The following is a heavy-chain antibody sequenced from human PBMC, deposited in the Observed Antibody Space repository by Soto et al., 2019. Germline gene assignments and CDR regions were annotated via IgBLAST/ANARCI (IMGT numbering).Heavy chain of an antibody. Sequence: SVKVSCKASGGTFSSYAISWVRQAPGQGLEWMGGIIPIFGTANYAQKFQGRVTITADESTSTAYMELSSLRSEDTAVYYCARDLSLAARDAFDIWGQGTMVTVSS. D-gene: IGHD6-6*01. V-gene: IGHV1-69*13. CDR1: GGTFSSYA. CDR3: ARDLSLAARDAFDI. J-gene: IGHJ3*02. CDR2: IIPIFGTA.